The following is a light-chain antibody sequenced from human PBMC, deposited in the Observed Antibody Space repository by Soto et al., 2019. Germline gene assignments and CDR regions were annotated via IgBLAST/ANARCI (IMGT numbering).Light chain of an antibody. CDR1: QSVSSY. J-gene: IGKJ1*01. CDR3: QQRSNWPVT. Sequence: EIVLTQSPATLSLSPGERATLSCRASQSVSSYLAWYQQTPGQAPRLLIYDASNSATGIPARFSGSGSGTDFTLTISSLEPEDFAVYYCQQRSNWPVTFGQGTKVEIK. V-gene: IGKV3-11*01. CDR2: DAS.